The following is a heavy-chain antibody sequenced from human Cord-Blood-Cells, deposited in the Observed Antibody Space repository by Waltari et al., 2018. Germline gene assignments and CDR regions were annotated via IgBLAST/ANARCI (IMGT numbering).Heavy chain of an antibody. J-gene: IGHJ4*02. CDR1: GGSFSGYY. V-gene: IGHV4-34*01. D-gene: IGHD2-2*01. CDR2: INHSGST. Sequence: QVQLQQWGAGLLKPSETLSLTCAVYGGSFSGYYWIWIRQPPGKGLEWIGEINHSGSTNYNPSLKSRVTISVDTSKNQFSLKLSSVTAADTAVYYCARSAAMGVFDYWGQGTLVTVSS. CDR3: ARSAAMGVFDY.